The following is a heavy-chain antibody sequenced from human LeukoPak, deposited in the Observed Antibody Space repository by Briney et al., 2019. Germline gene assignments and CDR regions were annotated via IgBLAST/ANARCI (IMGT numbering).Heavy chain of an antibody. CDR3: ARGADFWSGYRTYYMDV. J-gene: IGHJ6*03. Sequence: SQTLSLTCTVSGGSISSGGYYWSWIRQAPGKGLEWIGYIYYSGSTYYNPSLKSRVTISVDTSKNQFSLKLSSVTAADTAVYYCARGADFWSGYRTYYMDVWGKGTTVTVSS. CDR2: IYYSGST. CDR1: GGSISSGGYY. D-gene: IGHD3-3*01. V-gene: IGHV4-30-4*08.